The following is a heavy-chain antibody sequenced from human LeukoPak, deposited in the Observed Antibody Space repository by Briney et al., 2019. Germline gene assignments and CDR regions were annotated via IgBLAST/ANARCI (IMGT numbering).Heavy chain of an antibody. CDR1: GGSMSSGSYY. D-gene: IGHD2-15*01. CDR2: IYASGST. V-gene: IGHV4-61*02. J-gene: IGHJ4*02. Sequence: SETLSLTCTVSGGSMSSGSYYWSWIRQPAGRGLEWIGRIYASGSTNYNPSLKSRVTISLDMSKNQFSLKLSSVTAADTAVYYCARGPHCSGGACYSVSDYWGQGTLVTVSS. CDR3: ARGPHCSGGACYSVSDY.